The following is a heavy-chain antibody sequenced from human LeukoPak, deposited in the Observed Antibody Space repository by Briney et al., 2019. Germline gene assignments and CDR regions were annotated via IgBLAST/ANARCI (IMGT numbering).Heavy chain of an antibody. CDR1: GFTFSTYW. CDR3: ARDSAGNDY. V-gene: IGHV3-7*01. Sequence: PGGSLRPSCAASGFTFSTYWMSWVRQAAGKGLEWVANIKQDGSERYYVDSVKGRFTISRDNAKNSLCLQMNSLRAEDTAMYYCARDSAGNDYWGQGTLVTVSS. D-gene: IGHD6-13*01. CDR2: IKQDGSER. J-gene: IGHJ4*02.